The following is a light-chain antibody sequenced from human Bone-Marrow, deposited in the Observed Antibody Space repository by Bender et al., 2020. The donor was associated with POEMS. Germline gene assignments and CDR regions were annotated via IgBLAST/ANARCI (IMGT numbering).Light chain of an antibody. CDR1: SSNIETNP. Sequence: QSVLTQPPSASGTPGQSVIISCSGSSSNIETNPVFWYQHLPGTAPRLVVYSNYQRPSGVPARFSGSKSGTSASLAISDIQSEDEGDYYCSSWDDSLSGWVFGGGTKLTVL. V-gene: IGLV1-44*01. J-gene: IGLJ3*02. CDR2: SNY. CDR3: SSWDDSLSGWV.